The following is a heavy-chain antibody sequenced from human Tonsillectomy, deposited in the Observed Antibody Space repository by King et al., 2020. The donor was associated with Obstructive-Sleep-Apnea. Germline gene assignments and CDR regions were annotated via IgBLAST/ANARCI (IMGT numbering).Heavy chain of an antibody. Sequence: VQLVESGGGLVKPGGSLRLSCAASGFTFSSYSMNWVRQAPGKGLEWVSSIRSSSGFKYYADSVKGRFTISRDNAKKALYLQMNSLTADDTAVYFCARRNVYGDSGYYFGMDVWGQGTTVTVS. J-gene: IGHJ6*02. CDR1: GFTFSSYS. CDR3: ARRNVYGDSGYYFGMDV. V-gene: IGHV3-21*01. CDR2: IRSSSGFK. D-gene: IGHD4-17*01.